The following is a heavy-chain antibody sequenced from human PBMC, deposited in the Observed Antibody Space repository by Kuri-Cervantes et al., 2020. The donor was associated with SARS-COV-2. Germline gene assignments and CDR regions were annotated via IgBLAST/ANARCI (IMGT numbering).Heavy chain of an antibody. V-gene: IGHV3-30-3*01. D-gene: IGHD3-10*01. CDR3: ARDITMVRGAYFDY. J-gene: IGHJ4*02. CDR1: GFTFSSYA. CDR2: ISYDGSNK. Sequence: GESLKISCAASGFTFSSYAMHWVRQAPGKGLEWVAVISYDGSNKYYADSVKGRFTISRDNSKNTLYLQRNSLRAEDTAVYYCARDITMVRGAYFDYWGQGTLVTVSS.